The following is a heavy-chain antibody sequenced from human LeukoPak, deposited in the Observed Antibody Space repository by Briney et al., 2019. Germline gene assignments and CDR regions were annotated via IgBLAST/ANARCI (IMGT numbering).Heavy chain of an antibody. CDR3: ARDSFYDLWSGYYRHSPFDY. J-gene: IGHJ4*02. D-gene: IGHD3-3*01. CDR1: GFTFSSYA. CDR2: IKQDGSEK. V-gene: IGHV3-7*01. Sequence: GGSLRLSCAASGFTFSSYAMSWVRQAPGKGLEWVANIKQDGSEKYYVDSVKGRFTISRDNAKNSLYLQMNSLRAEDTAVYYCARDSFYDLWSGYYRHSPFDYWGQGTLVTVSS.